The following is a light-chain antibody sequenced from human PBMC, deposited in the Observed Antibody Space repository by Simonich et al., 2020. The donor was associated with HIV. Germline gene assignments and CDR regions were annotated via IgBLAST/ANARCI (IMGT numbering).Light chain of an antibody. CDR3: SSYTSSSTDVV. Sequence: QSALTQPASVSGSPGQSITISCTGTSSDVGGYNYVSWYQQHPGKAPKLMIYDVSNRPSGVSQRFSGSKSGNTASLTISGLQAEDEADYYCSSYTSSSTDVVFGGGTKLTVL. J-gene: IGLJ2*01. CDR1: SSDVGGYNY. CDR2: DVS. V-gene: IGLV2-14*03.